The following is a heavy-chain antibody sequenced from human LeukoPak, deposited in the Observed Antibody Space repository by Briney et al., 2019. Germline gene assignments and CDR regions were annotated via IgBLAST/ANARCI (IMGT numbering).Heavy chain of an antibody. CDR1: GYTFTSSD. CDR2: ISAYNGIT. CDR3: ARASRVGAPREEGY. V-gene: IGHV1-18*01. D-gene: IGHD1-26*01. J-gene: IGHJ4*02. Sequence: GASVKVSCRASGYTFTSSDINWVRQAPGQGLEWMGWISAYNGITDYARKLQGRVTMTTDTSTSTAYMELRSLSSDDTAVYYCARASRVGAPREEGYWGQGTLVTVSS.